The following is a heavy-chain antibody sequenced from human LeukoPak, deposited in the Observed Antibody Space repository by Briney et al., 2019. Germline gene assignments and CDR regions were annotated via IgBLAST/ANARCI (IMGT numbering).Heavy chain of an antibody. CDR1: GFTFSSYD. V-gene: IGHV3-33*01. CDR3: ARGRSGSYPPGIY. Sequence: TGGSLRLSCAASGFTFSSYDMHWVRQAPGKGLEWVAVMWDDKSNKYYADSVKGRFTISRDSSKNTLYLQVNNLGAEDTAMYYCARGRSGSYPPGIYWGQGTLVTVSS. CDR2: MWDDKSNK. D-gene: IGHD1-26*01. J-gene: IGHJ4*02.